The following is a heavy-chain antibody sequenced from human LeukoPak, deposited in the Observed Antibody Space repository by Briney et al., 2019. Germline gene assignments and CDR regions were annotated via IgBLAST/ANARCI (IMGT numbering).Heavy chain of an antibody. Sequence: SVKVSCKASGGTFSSYAISWVRQAPGQGLEWMGGIIPIFGTANYAQKFQGRVTITADESTSTAYMELSSLRSEDTAVYYCARVPFVTTLYFDYWGQGTLVTVSS. J-gene: IGHJ4*02. CDR1: GGTFSSYA. D-gene: IGHD4-17*01. CDR3: ARVPFVTTLYFDY. V-gene: IGHV1-69*01. CDR2: IIPIFGTA.